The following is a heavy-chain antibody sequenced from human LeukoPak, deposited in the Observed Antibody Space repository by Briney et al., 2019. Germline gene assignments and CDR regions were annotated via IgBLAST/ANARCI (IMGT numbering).Heavy chain of an antibody. D-gene: IGHD5-12*01. Sequence: SVKVSCKASGGTFSSYAISWVRQAPGQGLEWMGGIIPIFGTANYAQKFQGRVTITADESTSTAYMELSSLRSEDTAVYYCARESSGYDSYYYYGMDVWGQGTTVTVSS. V-gene: IGHV1-69*13. CDR3: ARESSGYDSYYYYGMDV. J-gene: IGHJ6*02. CDR1: GGTFSSYA. CDR2: IIPIFGTA.